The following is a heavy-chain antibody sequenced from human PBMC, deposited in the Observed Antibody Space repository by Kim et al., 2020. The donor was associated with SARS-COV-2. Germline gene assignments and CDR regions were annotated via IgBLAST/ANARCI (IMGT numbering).Heavy chain of an antibody. CDR3: ARREDHFVSGNYYNWGFFDP. D-gene: IGHD3-10*01. CDR2: IYYSGST. Sequence: SETLSLTCAVSGGSISSYYWSWMRQPPGKRLEWIGYIYYSGSTNYNPSLKSRVTISVDTSKNQFSLKLSSVTAADTAVYYCARREDHFVSGNYYNWGFFDPWGQGTLVTVSS. CDR1: GGSISSYY. V-gene: IGHV4-59*01. J-gene: IGHJ5*02.